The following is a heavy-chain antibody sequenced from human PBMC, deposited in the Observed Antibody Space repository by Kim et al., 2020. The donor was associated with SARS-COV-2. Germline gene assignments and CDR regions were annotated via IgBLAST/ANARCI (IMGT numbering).Heavy chain of an antibody. CDR2: MSYDGSNK. J-gene: IGHJ4*02. Sequence: GGSLRLSCAASEFTFSTYGMHWVRQAPAKGLEWVAVMSYDGSNKYYADSVKGRFTISRDNSKNTLYLQMNSLRAEDTAVYYCAKGGQLAPLYYFDYWGQGTLVTVSS. CDR3: AKGGQLAPLYYFDY. D-gene: IGHD2-2*01. V-gene: IGHV3-30*18. CDR1: EFTFSTYG.